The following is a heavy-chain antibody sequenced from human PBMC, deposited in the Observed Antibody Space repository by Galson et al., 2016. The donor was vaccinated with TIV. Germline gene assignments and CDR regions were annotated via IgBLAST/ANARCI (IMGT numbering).Heavy chain of an antibody. J-gene: IGHJ4*02. CDR2: TFYRSKWYN. CDR1: GDSVSSNSAA. D-gene: IGHD3-16*01. V-gene: IGHV6-1*01. Sequence: CAISGDSVSSNSAAWNWLRQSPSRGLEWLGRTFYRSKWYNDYAPSVKIRITINPYTSKNQFSLQLNSVTPEDTAVYYCARATPSVFGIIMTLDSWGQGTLVTVSS. CDR3: ARATPSVFGIIMTLDS.